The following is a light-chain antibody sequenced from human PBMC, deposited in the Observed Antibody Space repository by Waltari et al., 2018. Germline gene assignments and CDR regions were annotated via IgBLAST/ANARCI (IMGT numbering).Light chain of an antibody. Sequence: DIVMTQSPDSLAVSLGERATINFKSSQSVLFTSNNKNYLAWFQQKPGQPPKLLIYWASTRESGVPGRFSGSGSGTDFTLTISSLQAEDVAVYYCQQYYSTPKTFGGGTKVEIK. J-gene: IGKJ4*01. V-gene: IGKV4-1*01. CDR2: WAS. CDR3: QQYYSTPKT. CDR1: QSVLFTSNNKNY.